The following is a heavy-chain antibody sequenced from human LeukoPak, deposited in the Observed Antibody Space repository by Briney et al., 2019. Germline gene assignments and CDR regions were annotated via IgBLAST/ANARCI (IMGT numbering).Heavy chain of an antibody. J-gene: IGHJ4*02. CDR3: ARGGYSYTDY. CDR1: GGSISSYY. V-gene: IGHV4-59*01. Sequence: SETLSLTCTVSGGSISSYYWSWIRQPPGKGLEWIGYIYYSGSTNYNPSLKSRVTISVDTSKNQFSPKLSSVTAADTAVYYCARGGYSYTDYWGQGTLVTVSS. CDR2: IYYSGST. D-gene: IGHD5-18*01.